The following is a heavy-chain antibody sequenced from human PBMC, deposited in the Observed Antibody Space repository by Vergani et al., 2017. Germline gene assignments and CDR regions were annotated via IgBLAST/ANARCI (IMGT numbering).Heavy chain of an antibody. J-gene: IGHJ3*01. CDR2: INSKSDAT. CDR1: GYFFSGYF. CDR3: AAAVVVDAFDV. Sequence: QVQLVQSGAEVKKPGASVRVSCKGYGYFFSGYFMHWVRQAPGQGLEWMGWINSKSDATNSAQKFQGRVTLTRDTTISTAYMELSSLTSDDTAVYYCAAAVVVDAFDVWAQGTMVTVSP. D-gene: IGHD2-15*01. V-gene: IGHV1-2*02.